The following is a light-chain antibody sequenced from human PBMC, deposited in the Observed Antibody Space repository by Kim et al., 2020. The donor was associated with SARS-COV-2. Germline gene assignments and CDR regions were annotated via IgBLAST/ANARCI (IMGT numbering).Light chain of an antibody. Sequence: APGKKARITCGGNNIGSKRVPWYQQKPGQAPVLVIYYDSDRPSGIPERFSGSNSGNTATLTISRVEAGDEADYYCQVWDSSSDHRVFGGGTKLTVL. CDR2: YDS. J-gene: IGLJ3*02. CDR3: QVWDSSSDHRV. V-gene: IGLV3-21*04. CDR1: NIGSKR.